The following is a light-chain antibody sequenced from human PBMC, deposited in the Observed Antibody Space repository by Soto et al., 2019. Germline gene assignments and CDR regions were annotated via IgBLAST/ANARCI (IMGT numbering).Light chain of an antibody. V-gene: IGKV3-20*01. CDR2: GAS. CDR3: QQYGSSPFT. Sequence: IVLTQSPGTLSLSPGERATLSCRASQSVSSGYLAWYQQNPGQAPRLLIYGASSRATGIPDRFSGSGSGTDFTLTISRLEPEDFAVYYCQQYGSSPFTFGGGTKVEIK. CDR1: QSVSSGY. J-gene: IGKJ4*01.